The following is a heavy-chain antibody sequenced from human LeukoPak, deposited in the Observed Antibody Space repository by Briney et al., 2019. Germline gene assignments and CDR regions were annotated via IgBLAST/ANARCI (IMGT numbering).Heavy chain of an antibody. CDR2: ISGDGGST. V-gene: IGHV3-43*02. CDR1: GFTFSSYG. J-gene: IGHJ4*02. CDR3: AKGRYSYGLTPFDY. D-gene: IGHD5-18*01. Sequence: GGSLRLSCAASGFTFSSYGMHWVRQAPGNGLEWVSLISGDGGSTYCADSVKGRFTISRDNSKNSLYLQMNSLRTEDTALYYCAKGRYSYGLTPFDYWGQGTLVTVSS.